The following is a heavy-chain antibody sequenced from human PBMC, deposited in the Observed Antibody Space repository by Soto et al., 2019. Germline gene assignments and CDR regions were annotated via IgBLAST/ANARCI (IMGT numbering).Heavy chain of an antibody. J-gene: IGHJ4*02. D-gene: IGHD2-21*02. V-gene: IGHV4-59*01. Sequence: SETLSLTCTVSGGSISSYYWSWIRQPPGKGLEWIGCIYYSGSTNYNPSLKSRVTISVDTSKNQFSLRLSSVTAADTAVYYCARGPSYCGGDCYSFGFDYWGQGTLVTVSS. CDR3: ARGPSYCGGDCYSFGFDY. CDR1: GGSISSYY. CDR2: IYYSGST.